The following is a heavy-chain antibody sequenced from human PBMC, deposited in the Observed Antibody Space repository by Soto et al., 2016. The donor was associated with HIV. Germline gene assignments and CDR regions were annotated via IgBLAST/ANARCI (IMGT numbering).Heavy chain of an antibody. J-gene: IGHJ4*02. D-gene: IGHD3-16*02. CDR2: MNSGGSR. V-gene: IGHV3-66*01. CDR3: AREGVWGSSRPYYFDH. Sequence: EEQLVESGGGLVQPGGSLRLSCAASGFTVSHNYMSWVRQAPGKGLEWVSVMNSGGSRYYSDSVRGRFTISRDNSKNTVYLQMNRLRAEDTAVYYCAREGVWGSSRPYYFDHWGQGILVIVSS. CDR1: GFTVSHNY.